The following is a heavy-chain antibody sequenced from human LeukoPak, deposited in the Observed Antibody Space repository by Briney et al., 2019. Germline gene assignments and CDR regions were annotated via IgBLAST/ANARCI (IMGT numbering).Heavy chain of an antibody. CDR2: ISGSGGST. J-gene: IGHJ4*02. V-gene: IGHV3-23*01. Sequence: GGSLRLSCGASGFTFSSHGMNWVRQAPGKGLEWVSAISGSGGSTYYADSVKGRSTISRDNSKNTLYLQMGSLRAEDMAVYYCARGVEPDYYDSSGYDYWGQGTLVTVSS. D-gene: IGHD3-22*01. CDR1: GFTFSSHG. CDR3: ARGVEPDYYDSSGYDY.